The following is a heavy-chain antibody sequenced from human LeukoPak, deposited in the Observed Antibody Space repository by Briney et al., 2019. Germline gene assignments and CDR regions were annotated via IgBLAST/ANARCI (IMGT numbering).Heavy chain of an antibody. V-gene: IGHV3-33*01. CDR3: ARESAAGTCDY. D-gene: IGHD6-13*01. CDR1: GFTFSSYD. J-gene: IGHJ4*02. CDR2: LWYDGNNR. Sequence: PGGSLRLSCAASGFTFSSYDMHWVRQAPGKGLEWVAVLWYDGNNRYYADSVKGRFTISRDNSKNTLYLQMNSLRAEDTAVYYCARESAAGTCDYWGRGTLVTVSS.